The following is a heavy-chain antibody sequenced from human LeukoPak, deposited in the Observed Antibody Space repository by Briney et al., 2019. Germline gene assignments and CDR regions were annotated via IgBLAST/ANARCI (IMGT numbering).Heavy chain of an antibody. CDR3: ARLVPAAIPNGDY. Sequence: GASVKVSCKASGGTFSSYAISWVRQASGQGLEWMGGIIPIFGTANYAQKFQGRVTITADESTSTAYMELSSLRSEDTAVYYCARLVPAAIPNGDYWGQGTLVTVSS. V-gene: IGHV1-69*01. CDR1: GGTFSSYA. CDR2: IIPIFGTA. D-gene: IGHD2-2*02. J-gene: IGHJ4*02.